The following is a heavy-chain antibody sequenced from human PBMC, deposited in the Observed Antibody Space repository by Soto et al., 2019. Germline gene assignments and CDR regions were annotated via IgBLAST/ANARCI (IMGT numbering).Heavy chain of an antibody. V-gene: IGHV3-30-3*01. CDR1: GFTFSSYA. Sequence: GGSLRLSCAASGFTFSSYAMHWVRQAPGKGLEWVAVISYDGSNKYYADSVKGRFTISRDNSKNTLYLQMNSLRAEDTAVYYCARDLVVLAAAGLFDYWGQGTLVTVSS. J-gene: IGHJ4*02. CDR2: ISYDGSNK. CDR3: ARDLVVLAAAGLFDY. D-gene: IGHD6-13*01.